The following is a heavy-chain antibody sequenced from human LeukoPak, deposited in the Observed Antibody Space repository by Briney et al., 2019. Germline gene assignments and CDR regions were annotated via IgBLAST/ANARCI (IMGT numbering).Heavy chain of an antibody. Sequence: PSETLSLTCIVSGGSISSYYWSWIRQPAGKGLEWIGRIYTSGSTNYNPSLKSRVTISVDTSNNQFSLKVSSVTAADTAVYYCARSFGSGSYYYFDYWGQGTLVTVSS. CDR3: ARSFGSGSYYYFDY. D-gene: IGHD3-10*01. CDR2: IYTSGST. V-gene: IGHV4-4*07. CDR1: GGSISSYY. J-gene: IGHJ4*02.